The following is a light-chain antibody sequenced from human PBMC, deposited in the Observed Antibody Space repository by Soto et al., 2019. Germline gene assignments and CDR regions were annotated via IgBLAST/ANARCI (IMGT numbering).Light chain of an antibody. CDR2: KAS. V-gene: IGKV1-5*03. J-gene: IGKJ1*01. Sequence: DIQMTQSPSTLSASVGDRVTITCRASQSISSWLAWYQQKPGKAPKLLIYKASSLESGVPSRFSGSGSGTEFTLTISSLQPDDFATYYCHSRAFGQGTKADIK. CDR1: QSISSW. CDR3: HSRA.